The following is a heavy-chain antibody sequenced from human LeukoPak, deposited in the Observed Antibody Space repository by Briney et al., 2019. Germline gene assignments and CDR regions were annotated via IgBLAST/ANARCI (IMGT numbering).Heavy chain of an antibody. Sequence: PGGSLRLSCAASGFTFSSYGMHWVRQAPGKGLEWVAVIWYDGSNKYYADSVKGRFTISRDNSKNTLYLQMNSLRAEDTAVYYCARDPFGYSGHPFDYWGQGTLVTVSS. CDR3: ARDPFGYSGHPFDY. V-gene: IGHV3-33*01. CDR1: GFTFSSYG. CDR2: IWYDGSNK. D-gene: IGHD1-26*01. J-gene: IGHJ4*02.